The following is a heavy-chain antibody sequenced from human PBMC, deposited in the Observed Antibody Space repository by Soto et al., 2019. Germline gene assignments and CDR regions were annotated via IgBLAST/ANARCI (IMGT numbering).Heavy chain of an antibody. CDR3: ARSAYYLGNDI. D-gene: IGHD3-10*01. CDR1: GYTFTGYY. Sequence: GASVKVSCTASGYTFTGYYMRWVRQAPGQGLEWMGWINPNSGGTNYAQKFQGWVTMTRDTSISTAYMELSRLRSDDTAVYYSARSAYYLGNDIWGQGTMVTVSS. J-gene: IGHJ3*02. V-gene: IGHV1-2*04. CDR2: INPNSGGT.